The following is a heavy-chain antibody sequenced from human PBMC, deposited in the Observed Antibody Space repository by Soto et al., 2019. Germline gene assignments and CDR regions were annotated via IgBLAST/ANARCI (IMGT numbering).Heavy chain of an antibody. V-gene: IGHV4-59*01. CDR2: IYYSGST. J-gene: IGHJ4*02. CDR1: GGSISSYY. CDR3: ARINGDWVDY. Sequence: SETLSLTCTVSGGSISSYYWSWIRQPPGKGLEWIGYIYYSGSTNYNPSLKSRVTISVDTSKNQFSLKLSSVTAADTAVYYCARINGDWVDYWGQGTLVTVSS. D-gene: IGHD4-17*01.